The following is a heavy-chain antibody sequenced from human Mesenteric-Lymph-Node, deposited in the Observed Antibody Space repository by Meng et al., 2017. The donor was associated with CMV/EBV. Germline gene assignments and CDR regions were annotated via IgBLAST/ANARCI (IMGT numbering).Heavy chain of an antibody. D-gene: IGHD2-2*01. CDR2: MNPNSGNT. CDR1: YTFTSYD. J-gene: IGHJ5*02. CDR3: AREGGYCSSTSCYWFDP. V-gene: IGHV1-8*01. Sequence: YTFTSYDINWVRQAPGQGLEWMGWMNPNSGNTGYAQKFQGRVTMTRNTSISTAYMELSSLRSEDTAVYYCAREGGYCSSTSCYWFDPWGQGTLVTVSS.